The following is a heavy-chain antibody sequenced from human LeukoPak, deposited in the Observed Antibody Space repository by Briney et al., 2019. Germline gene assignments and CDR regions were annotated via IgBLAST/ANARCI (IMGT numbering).Heavy chain of an antibody. CDR3: ARWGGEPHLPFDY. J-gene: IGHJ4*02. V-gene: IGHV4-59*01. CDR2: VHSNGRT. CDR1: GGSMTGYY. D-gene: IGHD3-16*01. Sequence: SETLSLTCTVSGGSMTGYYWNWIRRPPGKGLEWIGYVHSNGRTTSSPSLRSRLTMSVDTSKNEFSLRINSMIAADTAVYYCARWGGEPHLPFDYWGQGILVSASS.